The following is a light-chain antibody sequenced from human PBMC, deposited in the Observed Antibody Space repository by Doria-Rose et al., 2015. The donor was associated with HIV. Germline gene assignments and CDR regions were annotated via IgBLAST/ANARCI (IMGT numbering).Light chain of an antibody. CDR1: RRVKSSY. V-gene: IGKV3-20*01. CDR2: DAS. J-gene: IGKJ5*01. Sequence: TQSPGTLSLSPGERATLSCRASRRVKSSYLAWYQQKPGQARRLLIYDASTSATVIPDRFSGSGSGTDFTLTISRLEPEEVAVYYCHQYGTSRGTFGQGTRLEIK. CDR3: HQYGTSRGT.